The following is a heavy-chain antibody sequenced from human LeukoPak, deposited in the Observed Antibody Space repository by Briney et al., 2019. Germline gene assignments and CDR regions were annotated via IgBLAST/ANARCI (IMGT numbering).Heavy chain of an antibody. D-gene: IGHD2-2*02. V-gene: IGHV4-59*08. CDR2: IYYSGST. Sequence: SETLSLTCTVSGGSISSYYWTWIRQPPGKGLQWIGYIYYSGSTEYNPSLKSRVTISIDPSNKQFSLNLSSVTAADTAVYYRARRCSGPTCYTDAYDIWGQGTMVTVSS. CDR1: GGSISSYY. CDR3: ARRCSGPTCYTDAYDI. J-gene: IGHJ3*02.